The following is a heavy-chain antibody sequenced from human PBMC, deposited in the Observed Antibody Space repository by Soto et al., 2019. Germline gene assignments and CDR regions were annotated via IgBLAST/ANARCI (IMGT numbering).Heavy chain of an antibody. D-gene: IGHD3-16*02. Sequence: QLQLQESGPGLVKPSETLSLNCTVSGGSISSSFYYWGWVRRPPGKGLEWIGSIYYSGSTFYNPSLKSRVTLSVDTSKTQFSLKVIYVTAADTAVYYCARHRQKYRTETYDIWGQGTKVTVSS. CDR2: IYYSGST. CDR3: ARHRQKYRTETYDI. J-gene: IGHJ3*02. CDR1: GGSISSSFYY. V-gene: IGHV4-39*01.